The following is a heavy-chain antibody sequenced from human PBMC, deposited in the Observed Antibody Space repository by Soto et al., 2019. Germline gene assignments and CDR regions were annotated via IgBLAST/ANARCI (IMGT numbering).Heavy chain of an antibody. D-gene: IGHD2-2*01. V-gene: IGHV5-10-1*01. CDR1: GYNFISYW. Sequence: GESLKISCKASGYNFISYWINWVRQKPGKGLEWMGRIDPSDSYTNYSPSFQGHVTISADKSISTAYLQWSSLKASDTAMYYCTKQGRNQTIDDWGQGTLVTVSS. CDR3: TKQGRNQTIDD. J-gene: IGHJ4*02. CDR2: IDPSDSYT.